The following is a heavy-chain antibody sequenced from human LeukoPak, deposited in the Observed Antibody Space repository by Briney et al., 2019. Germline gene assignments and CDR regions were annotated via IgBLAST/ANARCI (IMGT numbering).Heavy chain of an antibody. Sequence: PSETLSLTCAVYGGSFSGYYWSWIRQPPGKGLEWIGEINHSGSTNYNPSLTSRVTISVDTSKNQFCLKLSSVTAADTAVYYCAMPDLTYCGGDCYSSPAFDIWGQGTMVAVSS. J-gene: IGHJ3*02. CDR1: GGSFSGYY. D-gene: IGHD2-21*02. CDR3: AMPDLTYCGGDCYSSPAFDI. CDR2: INHSGST. V-gene: IGHV4-34*01.